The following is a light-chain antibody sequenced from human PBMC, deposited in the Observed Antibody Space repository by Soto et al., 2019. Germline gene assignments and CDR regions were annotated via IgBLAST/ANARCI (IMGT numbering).Light chain of an antibody. Sequence: QSALTQPPSASGSPGQSVTISCTGTRXDIGAYEFVSWYQHHPGKAPKLIIYEVVQRPSGVPDRFSGSKSGNTASLTVSGLQAADEADYYCKSYAGSNTYVFGTGTKATVL. CDR1: RXDIGAYEF. J-gene: IGLJ1*01. V-gene: IGLV2-8*01. CDR3: KSYAGSNTYV. CDR2: EVV.